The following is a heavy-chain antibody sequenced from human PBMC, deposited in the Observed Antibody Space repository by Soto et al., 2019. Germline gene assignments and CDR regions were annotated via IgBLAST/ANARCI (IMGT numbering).Heavy chain of an antibody. V-gene: IGHV1-8*01. D-gene: IGHD6-13*01. J-gene: IGHJ6*02. CDR3: ARAGDSSSWYDYYGREV. CDR1: GYTFTSYD. Sequence: ASVKVSCKASGYTFTSYDINWVRQATGQGLEWMGWMNPNSGNTGYAQKFQGRVTMTRNTSISTAYMELSSLRSEDTAVYYCARAGDSSSWYDYYGREVWGHGTTVTVS. CDR2: MNPNSGNT.